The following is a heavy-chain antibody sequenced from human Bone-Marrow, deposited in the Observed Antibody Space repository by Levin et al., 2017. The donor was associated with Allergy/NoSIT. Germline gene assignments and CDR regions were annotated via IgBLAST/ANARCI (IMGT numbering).Heavy chain of an antibody. D-gene: IGHD5-24*01. Sequence: SQTLSLTCTVSGGSVGSGSYYWNWIRQSPGKELQWIGYINYSGSTIYNPSLNSRVNISFDTSKSQFFLRLSSVTAADTAVYYCARDEIGYKFPHQYYYGLDVWGQGTTVTVSS. J-gene: IGHJ6*02. CDR1: GGSVGSGSYY. CDR3: ARDEIGYKFPHQYYYGLDV. V-gene: IGHV4-61*01. CDR2: INYSGST.